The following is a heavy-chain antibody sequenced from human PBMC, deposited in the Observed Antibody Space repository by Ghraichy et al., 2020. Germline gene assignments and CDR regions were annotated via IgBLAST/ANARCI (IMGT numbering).Heavy chain of an antibody. CDR3: AKSDTVYSPKSY. CDR1: GFTFSSYA. CDR2: ISGSGGST. J-gene: IGHJ4*02. Sequence: GESLNISCAASGFTFSSYAMSWVRQAPGKGLEWVSAISGSGGSTYYADSVKGRFTISRDNSKNTLYLQMNSLRAEDTAVYYCAKSDTVYSPKSYWGQGTLVTVSS. D-gene: IGHD4-11*01. V-gene: IGHV3-23*01.